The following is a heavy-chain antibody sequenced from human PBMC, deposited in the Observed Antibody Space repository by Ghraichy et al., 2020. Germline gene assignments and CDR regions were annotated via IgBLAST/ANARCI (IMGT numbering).Heavy chain of an antibody. CDR1: GYSFSDYY. D-gene: IGHD2-21*01. CDR2: INPKSGGT. CDR3: ARAPTYYGGY. V-gene: IGHV1-2*02. J-gene: IGHJ4*02. Sequence: ASVKVSCKASGYSFSDYYLHWVRQAPGQGLEWMGWINPKSGGTHYAQKFRGRVTMTRDTSITTAYMELSRLTSDDTAVFYCARAPTYYGGYWGQGTLVTVSS.